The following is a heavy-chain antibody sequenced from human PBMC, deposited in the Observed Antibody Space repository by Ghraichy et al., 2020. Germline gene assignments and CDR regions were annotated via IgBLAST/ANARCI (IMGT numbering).Heavy chain of an antibody. Sequence: SETLSLTCTVSGGSVSSGSYYWSWIRQPPGKGLEWIGYIYYSGSTNYNPSLKSRVTISVDTSKNQFSLKLSSVTAADTAVYYCARGSGFRFDPWGQGTLVTVSS. J-gene: IGHJ5*02. CDR2: IYYSGST. CDR3: ARGSGFRFDP. V-gene: IGHV4-61*01. D-gene: IGHD3-22*01. CDR1: GGSVSSGSYY.